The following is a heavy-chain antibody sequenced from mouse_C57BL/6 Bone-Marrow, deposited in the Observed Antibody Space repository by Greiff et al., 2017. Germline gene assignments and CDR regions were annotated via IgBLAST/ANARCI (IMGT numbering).Heavy chain of an antibody. D-gene: IGHD2-4*01. CDR3: ARLEITTVPYYYAMDY. Sequence: EVKLVESGGDLVKPGGSLKLSCAASGFTFSSYGMSWVRQTPDKRLEWVATISSGGSYTYSPDSVKGRFTISRDNAKNTLYLQMSSLKSEDTAMYYCARLEITTVPYYYAMDYWGQGTSVTVSS. CDR2: ISSGGSYT. J-gene: IGHJ4*01. CDR1: GFTFSSYG. V-gene: IGHV5-6*01.